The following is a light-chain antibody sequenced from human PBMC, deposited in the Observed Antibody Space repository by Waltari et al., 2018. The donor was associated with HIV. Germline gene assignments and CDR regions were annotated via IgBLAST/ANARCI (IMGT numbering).Light chain of an antibody. J-gene: IGKJ1*01. Sequence: DLQMTQSPSSLSASVGDRVTITCRASRSVSTFLNWYQQKPGKAPKLLIYTASSLQTGVPSRFSGFGSGTDFTLTISGLRPEDSATYYCQQSYDNPRSFGQGTKVEV. CDR1: RSVSTF. CDR3: QQSYDNPRS. V-gene: IGKV1-39*01. CDR2: TAS.